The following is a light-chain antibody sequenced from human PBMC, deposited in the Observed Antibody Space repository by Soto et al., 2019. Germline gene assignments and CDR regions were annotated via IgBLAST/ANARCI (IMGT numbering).Light chain of an antibody. CDR3: AAWDDSLNAYV. CDR1: SSNIGNNA. J-gene: IGLJ1*01. V-gene: IGLV1-36*01. Sequence: QSVLTQPPSVSEAPRQRVTISCSGSSSNIGNNAVNWYQQLPGQAPKIVIYYDDLLTSGVSDRFSGCKSGISASLAISDLQSDDEADYYCAAWDDSLNAYVFGPGTKLTVL. CDR2: YDD.